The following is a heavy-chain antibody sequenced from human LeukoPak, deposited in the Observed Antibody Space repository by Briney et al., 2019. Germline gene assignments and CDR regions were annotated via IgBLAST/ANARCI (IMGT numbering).Heavy chain of an antibody. V-gene: IGHV3-9*01. CDR3: ARGWSRSCPLDF. Sequence: GGSLRPSCAASGFTFDDYAMHWVRQAPGKGLEWVSGISWNSGSIGYADSVKGRFTISRDNAKNSLYLQMNSLREEGTAVYLFARGWSRSCPLDFWGQGTLVTVSS. CDR2: ISWNSGSI. D-gene: IGHD2-2*01. J-gene: IGHJ4*02. CDR1: GFTFDDYA.